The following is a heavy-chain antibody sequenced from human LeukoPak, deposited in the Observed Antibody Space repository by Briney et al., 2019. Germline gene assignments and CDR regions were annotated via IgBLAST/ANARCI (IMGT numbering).Heavy chain of an antibody. V-gene: IGHV3-11*04. CDR3: ARDHDSSVRGFDY. J-gene: IGHJ4*02. D-gene: IGHD3-22*01. CDR2: ISSCGSTI. CDR1: GFTFSDYY. Sequence: GGSLRLSCAASGFTFSDYYMSWIRQAPGKGLEWVSYISSCGSTINYADSVKGRFTISRDNAKNSLYLQMNSLRAEDTAVYYCARDHDSSVRGFDYWGQGTLVTVSS.